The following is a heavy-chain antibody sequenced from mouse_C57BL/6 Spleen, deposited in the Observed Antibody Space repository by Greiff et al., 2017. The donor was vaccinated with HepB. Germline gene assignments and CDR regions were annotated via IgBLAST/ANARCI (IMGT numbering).Heavy chain of an antibody. D-gene: IGHD1-1*01. CDR3: VGGYYGSSFSSWFAY. V-gene: IGHV5-4*01. J-gene: IGHJ3*01. Sequence: EVQLVESGGGLVKPGGSLKLSCAASGFTFSSYAMSWVRQTPEKRLEWVATISDGGSYTYYPDNVKGRFTISRDNAKNNLYLQMSHLKSADTAMYYCVGGYYGSSFSSWFAYWGQGTLVTVSA. CDR1: GFTFSSYA. CDR2: ISDGGSYT.